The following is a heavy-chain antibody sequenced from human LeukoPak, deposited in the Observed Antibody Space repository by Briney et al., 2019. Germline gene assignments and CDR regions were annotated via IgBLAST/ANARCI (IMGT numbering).Heavy chain of an antibody. J-gene: IGHJ4*02. CDR1: GYTFTGYY. D-gene: IGHD2-15*01. Sequence: ASVKVSCKASGYTFTGYYMHWVRQAPGQGLEWMGWINPNSGGTNYAQKFQGRVTITRDTSISTAYMELSRLSSDDTAIFYCARPGCSGGSCYGYWGQGTLVTVSS. CDR3: ARPGCSGGSCYGY. CDR2: INPNSGGT. V-gene: IGHV1-2*02.